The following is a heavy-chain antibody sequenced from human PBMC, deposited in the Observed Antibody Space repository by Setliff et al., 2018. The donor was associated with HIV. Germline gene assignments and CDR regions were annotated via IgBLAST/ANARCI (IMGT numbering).Heavy chain of an antibody. CDR2: VYYTGST. J-gene: IGHJ2*01. V-gene: IGHV4-39*07. CDR3: ARTLSNYYDTSGSPDWYFDL. D-gene: IGHD3-22*01. CDR1: GGSVSSSGYY. Sequence: SETLSLTCTLSGGSVSSSGYYWGWLRQPPGQGPEWIGSVYYTGSTYYSLSLKSRVTISVDTSKNHLSLKLSSVTAADTAVYYCARTLSNYYDTSGSPDWYFDLWGRGTLVTVSS.